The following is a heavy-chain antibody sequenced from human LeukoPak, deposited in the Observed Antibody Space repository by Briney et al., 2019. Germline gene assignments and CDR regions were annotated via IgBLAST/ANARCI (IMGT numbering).Heavy chain of an antibody. CDR3: ARPAALDY. V-gene: IGHV3-7*01. D-gene: IGHD6-13*01. CDR2: IKQHGSEK. Sequence: GRSLRLSCAASGFTFSSYWMSWVRQAPRKWLEWVANIKQHGSEKYYVDSVKGRFTISRDNAQNSLYLQMHSLRAEDKAVYYCARPAALDYWGQGTLVPVSS. CDR1: GFTFSSYW. J-gene: IGHJ4*02.